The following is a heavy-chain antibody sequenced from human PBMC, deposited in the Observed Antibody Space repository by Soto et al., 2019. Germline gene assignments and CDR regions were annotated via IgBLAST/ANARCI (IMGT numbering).Heavy chain of an antibody. CDR1: DFTFSTYS. V-gene: IGHV3-21*01. CDR2: ISATSNHI. Sequence: GGSLRLSCVASDFTFSTYSMNWVRQAPGKGLEWVAYISATSNHIYYADSLKGRFTISKDNAKSSLYLHMTSLRAEETALYFCARDSITIFGGGMDVWGQGTTVTVSS. D-gene: IGHD3-3*01. J-gene: IGHJ6*02. CDR3: ARDSITIFGGGMDV.